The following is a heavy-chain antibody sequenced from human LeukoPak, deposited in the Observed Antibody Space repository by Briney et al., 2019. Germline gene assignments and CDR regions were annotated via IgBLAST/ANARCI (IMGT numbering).Heavy chain of an antibody. Sequence: SVTVSCKASGGTFSSYAISWVRQAPGQGLEWMGRTIPILGIANYAQKFQGRVTITADKSTSTAYMELSSLRSEDTAVYYCARVVVGYSGYDYHYYYGMDVWGQGTTVTVSS. CDR3: ARVVVGYSGYDYHYYYGMDV. V-gene: IGHV1-69*04. J-gene: IGHJ6*02. CDR2: TIPILGIA. D-gene: IGHD5-12*01. CDR1: GGTFSSYA.